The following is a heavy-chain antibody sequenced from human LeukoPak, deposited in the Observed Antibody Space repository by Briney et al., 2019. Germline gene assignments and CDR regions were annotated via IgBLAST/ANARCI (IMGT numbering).Heavy chain of an antibody. CDR2: MNPNSGNT. D-gene: IGHD3-3*01. CDR3: TRLRKRDYDLDY. CDR1: GYTFTSYD. Sequence: ASVKVSCKASGYTFTSYDINWVRQATGQGLEWMGWMNPNSGNTGYAQKFQGRVTITRNTSISTAYMELSSLRSEDTAVYYCTRLRKRDYDLDYWGQGTLVTVSS. J-gene: IGHJ4*02. V-gene: IGHV1-8*03.